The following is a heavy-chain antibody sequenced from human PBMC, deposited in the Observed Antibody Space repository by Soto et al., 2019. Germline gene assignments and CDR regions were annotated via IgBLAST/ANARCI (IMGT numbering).Heavy chain of an antibody. J-gene: IGHJ4*02. CDR1: GFTFSNYE. D-gene: IGHD3-22*01. V-gene: IGHV3-48*03. CDR3: AKGKYYDGSGHYYEY. Sequence: GGSLRLSCAASGFTFSNYEMNWVRQAPGEGLEWVSYINSDGSTIHYADSVKGRFTVSRDNAKDSLYLQMNSLRAEDTAVYYCAKGKYYDGSGHYYEYWGQGTLVTVSS. CDR2: INSDGSTI.